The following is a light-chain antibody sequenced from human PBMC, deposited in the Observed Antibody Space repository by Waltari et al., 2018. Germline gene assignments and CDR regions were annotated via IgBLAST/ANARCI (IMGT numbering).Light chain of an antibody. CDR3: SSFAGNNNVV. CDR1: SNDVGAYNY. CDR2: EVS. J-gene: IGLJ2*01. V-gene: IGLV2-8*01. Sequence: QSALTQPPSASGSPGQSVTIACTGTSNDVGAYNYASWYQQHPGKAPKLMIYEVSMRPSGVPDRFSGSKSDNTASLTVSGLQAEDEADYYCSSFAGNNNVVFGGGTKLTVL.